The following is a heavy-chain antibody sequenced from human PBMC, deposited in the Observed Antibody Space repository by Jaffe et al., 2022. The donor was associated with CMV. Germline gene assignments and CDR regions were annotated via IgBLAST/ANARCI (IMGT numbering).Heavy chain of an antibody. CDR1: GFTFSDYY. CDR3: ARDLDYDYVWGSYRYLGHFDY. J-gene: IGHJ4*02. D-gene: IGHD3-16*02. Sequence: QVQLVESGGGLVKPGGSLRLSCAASGFTFSDYYMSWIRQAPGKGLEWVSYISSSGSTIYYADSVKGRFTISRDNAKNSLYLQMNSLRAEDTAVYYCARDLDYDYVWGSYRYLGHFDYWGQGTLVTVSS. CDR2: ISSSGSTI. V-gene: IGHV3-11*01.